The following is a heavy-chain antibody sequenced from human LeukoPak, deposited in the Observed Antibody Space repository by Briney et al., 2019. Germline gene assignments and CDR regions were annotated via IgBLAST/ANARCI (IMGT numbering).Heavy chain of an antibody. CDR2: INSDGSST. J-gene: IGHJ4*02. D-gene: IGHD3-22*01. V-gene: IGHV3-74*01. CDR1: GFTFSSYW. CDR3: ARDLVGGWDDSSGYYYGYFDY. Sequence: GGSLRLSCAASGFTFSSYWMHWVRQAPGKGLVWVSRINSDGSSTDYADSVKGRFTISRDNSKNTLYLQMNSLRAEDTAVYYCARDLVGGWDDSSGYYYGYFDYWGQGTLVTVSS.